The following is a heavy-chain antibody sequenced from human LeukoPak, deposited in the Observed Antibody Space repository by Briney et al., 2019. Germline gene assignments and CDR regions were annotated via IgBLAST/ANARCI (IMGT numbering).Heavy chain of an antibody. CDR1: GDSIKSGGHS. J-gene: IGHJ4*02. V-gene: IGHV4-30-2*01. Sequence: SETLSLTCAVSGDSIKSGGHSWSWLRQAPGRGLEWIGFFYQTGISSNNPSLGSRVTISIDTTKNHLSLKLPSVTAADTALYYCAACTSGSCYSGAPFDLWGQGALVTVSS. CDR3: AACTSGSCYSGAPFDL. CDR2: FYQTGIS. D-gene: IGHD2-15*01.